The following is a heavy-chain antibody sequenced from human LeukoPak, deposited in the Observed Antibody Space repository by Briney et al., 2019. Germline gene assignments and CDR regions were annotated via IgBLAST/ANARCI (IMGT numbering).Heavy chain of an antibody. CDR3: ATYDCGGNSDAFDI. V-gene: IGHV4-4*02. J-gene: IGHJ3*02. CDR2: IYHSGST. D-gene: IGHD4-23*01. Sequence: SETLSLTCAVSGGSISSSNWWSWVRQPPGKGLEWIGEIYHSGSTNYNPSLKSRVTISVDKSENQFSLKLSSVTAADTAVYYCATYDCGGNSDAFDIWGQGTMVTVSS. CDR1: GGSISSSNW.